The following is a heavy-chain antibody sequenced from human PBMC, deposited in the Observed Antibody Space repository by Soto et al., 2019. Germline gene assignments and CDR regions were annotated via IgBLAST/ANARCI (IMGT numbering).Heavy chain of an antibody. D-gene: IGHD2-15*01. CDR2: IYYSGST. V-gene: IGHV4-59*01. Sequence: KTSETLSLTCTVSGGSISSYYWSWIRQPPGKGLEWIGYIYYSGSTNYNPSLKSRVTISVDTSKNQFSLKLSSVTAADTAVYYCARATLPGYCSGGSCHDYWGQGTLVTVSS. CDR1: GGSISSYY. CDR3: ARATLPGYCSGGSCHDY. J-gene: IGHJ4*02.